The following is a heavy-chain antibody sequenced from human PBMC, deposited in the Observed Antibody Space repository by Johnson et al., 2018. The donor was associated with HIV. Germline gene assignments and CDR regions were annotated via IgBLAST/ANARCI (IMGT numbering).Heavy chain of an antibody. Sequence: QMLLVESGGGVVQPGRSLRLSCAASGFTFSSYAMHWVRQAPGKGLEWVAVISYDGGLKYYADSVKGRFTISRDNSKNKLYLQMNSQSAEDMAVYYWGRDTKSGSYLEGTGAFDIWGQGTMVTVSS. CDR1: GFTFSSYA. CDR3: GRDTKSGSYLEGTGAFDI. CDR2: ISYDGGLK. D-gene: IGHD3-10*01. J-gene: IGHJ3*02. V-gene: IGHV3-30*04.